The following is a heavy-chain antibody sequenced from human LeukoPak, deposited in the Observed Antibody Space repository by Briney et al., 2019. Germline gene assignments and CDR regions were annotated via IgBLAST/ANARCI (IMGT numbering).Heavy chain of an antibody. J-gene: IGHJ5*02. CDR3: ARRGASSNWFDP. CDR1: GGSISSGGYS. CDR2: IYHSGST. D-gene: IGHD1-26*01. V-gene: IGHV4-30-2*01. Sequence: PSETLSLTCAVSGGSISSGGYSWSWIRQPPGKGLEWIGYIYHSGSTYYNPSLKSRVTISVDRSKNQFSLKLTSVTAADTAVYYCARRGASSNWFDPWGQGTLVTVSS.